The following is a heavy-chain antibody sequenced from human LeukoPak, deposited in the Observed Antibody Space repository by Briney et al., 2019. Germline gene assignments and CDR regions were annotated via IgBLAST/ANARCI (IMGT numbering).Heavy chain of an antibody. D-gene: IGHD3-3*01. J-gene: IGHJ4*02. CDR1: GIIFSNYA. V-gene: IGHV3-23*01. CDR3: ARDLLEWYFDY. Sequence: GGSLRLSCVASGIIFSNYAMSWVRQAPGEGLEWVSHISGSGTSTSSADSVKGRFTISRDNTKNTLYLQMNSLRPEDTAVYYCARDLLEWYFDYWGQGTLVTVSS. CDR2: ISGSGTST.